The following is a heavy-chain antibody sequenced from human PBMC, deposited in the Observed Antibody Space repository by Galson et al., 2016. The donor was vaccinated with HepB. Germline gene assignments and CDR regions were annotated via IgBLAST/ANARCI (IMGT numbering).Heavy chain of an antibody. D-gene: IGHD3-22*01. V-gene: IGHV3-11*03. J-gene: IGHJ4*02. CDR2: ISGSSTYT. CDR1: GLSFSDYY. Sequence: SLRLSCAVSGLSFSDYYMGRIRQAPGKGLEWVSYISGSSTYTNHGESMKGRFTISRDNAKNSVYLQMNSLRAEDTAVYYCATSGNYFLSPFDYWGQGALVTVSS. CDR3: ATSGNYFLSPFDY.